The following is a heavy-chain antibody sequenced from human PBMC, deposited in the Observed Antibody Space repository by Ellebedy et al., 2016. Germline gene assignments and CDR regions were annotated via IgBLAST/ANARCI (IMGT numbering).Heavy chain of an antibody. Sequence: SGPTLVQPTQTLTLTCTFSGFSLSTSGVGVGWIRQPPGEALEWLALIYWDDDKRYSPSLKSRLTITKDTSQNQVVLTMTNMDPVDTATYYCAHRLYYYDSSGYSDNAFDIWGQGTMVTVSS. V-gene: IGHV2-5*02. CDR1: GFSLSTSGVG. CDR2: IYWDDDK. J-gene: IGHJ3*02. D-gene: IGHD3-22*01. CDR3: AHRLYYYDSSGYSDNAFDI.